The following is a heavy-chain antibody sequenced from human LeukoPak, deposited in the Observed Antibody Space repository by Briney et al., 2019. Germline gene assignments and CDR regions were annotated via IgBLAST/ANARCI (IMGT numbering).Heavy chain of an antibody. D-gene: IGHD3-10*01. CDR2: INPSGGST. CDR3: ARVDGSGLDAFDI. CDR1: GYTFTSYY. V-gene: IGHV1-46*01. Sequence: ASVKVSCKASGYTFTSYYMHWVRQAPGQGLEWMGTINPSGGSTSHAQKFQGRVTMTSDTSTSTVYMELSSLRSEDTAVYYCARVDGSGLDAFDIWGQGTMVTVSS. J-gene: IGHJ3*02.